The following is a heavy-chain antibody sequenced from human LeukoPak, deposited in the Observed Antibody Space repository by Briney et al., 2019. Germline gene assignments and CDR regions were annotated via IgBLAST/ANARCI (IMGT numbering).Heavy chain of an antibody. Sequence: PSETLSLTCTVSGGSISSSSYYWGWIRQPPGKGLEWIGSIYYSGSTYYNPSLKSRVTISVDTSKNQFSLKLSSVTAADTAVYYCARHTRMAEQTFDYWGQGTLVTVSS. J-gene: IGHJ4*02. CDR1: GGSISSSSYY. V-gene: IGHV4-39*01. D-gene: IGHD1/OR15-1a*01. CDR2: IYYSGST. CDR3: ARHTRMAEQTFDY.